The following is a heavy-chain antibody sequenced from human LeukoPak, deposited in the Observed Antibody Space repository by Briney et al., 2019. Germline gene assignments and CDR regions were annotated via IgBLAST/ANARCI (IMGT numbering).Heavy chain of an antibody. CDR2: ISSSGSTI. J-gene: IGHJ4*02. CDR1: GFTFRSYE. V-gene: IGHV3-48*03. D-gene: IGHD6-6*01. Sequence: GGSLRLSCAASGFTFRSYEMNWGRQAPGKGLEWVSYISSSGSTIFYADSVKGRFTISRDNAKNSLYLQMNSLRAADTAVYYCARDLEYTTSSGDYWGQGTLVIVSS. CDR3: ARDLEYTTSSGDY.